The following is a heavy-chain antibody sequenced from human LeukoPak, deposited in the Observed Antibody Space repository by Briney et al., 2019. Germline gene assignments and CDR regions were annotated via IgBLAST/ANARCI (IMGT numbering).Heavy chain of an antibody. V-gene: IGHV1-3*03. CDR2: INAGNGNT. J-gene: IGHJ5*02. Sequence: ASVKVSCKASGYTFTSYAMHWVSQAPGQRLEWMGWINAGNGNTKYSQEFQGRVTITRDTSASTAYMELSSLRAEDMAVYYCARGAGFGERYNWFDPWGQGTLVTVSS. D-gene: IGHD3-10*01. CDR3: ARGAGFGERYNWFDP. CDR1: GYTFTSYA.